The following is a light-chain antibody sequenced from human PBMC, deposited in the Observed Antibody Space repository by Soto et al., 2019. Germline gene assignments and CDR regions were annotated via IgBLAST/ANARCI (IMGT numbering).Light chain of an antibody. CDR1: SSNIGSNT. CDR2: SNN. Sequence: LTQPPSASGTPGQRVTISCSGSSSNIGSNTVNWYQQLPGTAPKLLIYSNNQRPSGVPDRFSGSKSGTSASLAISGLQSEDEADYYCAAWDDSLNGNYVFGTGTKVTVL. CDR3: AAWDDSLNGNYV. J-gene: IGLJ1*01. V-gene: IGLV1-44*01.